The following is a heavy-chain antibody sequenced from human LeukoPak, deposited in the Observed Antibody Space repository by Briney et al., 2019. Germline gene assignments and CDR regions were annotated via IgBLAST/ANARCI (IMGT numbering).Heavy chain of an antibody. CDR2: VYDIGST. CDR3: ARGGVLKSVDY. D-gene: IGHD3-16*01. J-gene: IGHJ4*02. V-gene: IGHV4-61*05. CDR1: GGSISSSSYY. Sequence: KASETLSLTCTVSGGSISSSSYYWGWIRQTPGKGLEWIGYVYDIGSTKYNPSLKSRVTISVDTSKNQFSLRLSSVTAADTAVYYCARGGVLKSVDYWGQGTLVAVSS.